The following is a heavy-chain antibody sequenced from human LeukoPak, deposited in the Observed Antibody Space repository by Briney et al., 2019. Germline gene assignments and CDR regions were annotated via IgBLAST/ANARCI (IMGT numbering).Heavy chain of an antibody. CDR2: IIPIFGTA. Sequence: SVKVSCKASGGTFSSYAISWVRQAPGQGLEWMGGIIPIFGTANYAQKFQGRVTITADESTSTAYMELSSLRSEDTAVYYCGRLLYGSGSYRYWGQGTLVTVSS. V-gene: IGHV1-69*13. CDR1: GGTFSSYA. CDR3: GRLLYGSGSYRY. J-gene: IGHJ4*02. D-gene: IGHD3-10*01.